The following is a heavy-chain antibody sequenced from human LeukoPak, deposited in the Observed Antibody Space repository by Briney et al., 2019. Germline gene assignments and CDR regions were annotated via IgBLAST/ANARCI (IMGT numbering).Heavy chain of an antibody. J-gene: IGHJ3*02. V-gene: IGHV1-24*01. CDR2: FDPEDGET. CDR3: ATWTMVRGVIGAFDI. CDR1: GYTLTELS. D-gene: IGHD3-10*01. Sequence: ASVKVSCKVSGYTLTELSMHWVRQAPGKGLEWMGGFDPEDGETIYAQKFQGRVTMTEDTSTDTAYMELSSLRSEDTAVYYCATWTMVRGVIGAFDIWGQGTVVTVSS.